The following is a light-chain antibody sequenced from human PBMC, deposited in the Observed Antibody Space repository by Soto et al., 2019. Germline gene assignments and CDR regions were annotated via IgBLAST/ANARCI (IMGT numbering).Light chain of an antibody. CDR1: HGVSGW. Sequence: IQMTQSPCSVSASVGDTVTLSCQTSHGVSGWLAWYQQKPGKAPTLLIYTVSNLQSGVPSRFSGSGSGTDFILTITKQQPEDFATYFCQQGKKFPCTFGHGTKVEVK. CDR3: QQGKKFPCT. V-gene: IGKV1-12*01. CDR2: TVS. J-gene: IGKJ1*01.